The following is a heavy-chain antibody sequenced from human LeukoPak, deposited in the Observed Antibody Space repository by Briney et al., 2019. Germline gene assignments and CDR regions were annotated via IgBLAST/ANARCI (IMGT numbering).Heavy chain of an antibody. J-gene: IGHJ4*02. V-gene: IGHV3-43*02. CDR1: GFTFSSYW. D-gene: IGHD3-3*01. CDR3: AKGIGGSGYYGIDY. Sequence: GGSLRLSCAASGFTFSSYWMHWVRQAPGKGLEWVSLISGDGDSTSYADSVKGRFTISRDNSKNSLYLQMNSLRTEDTALYYCAKGIGGSGYYGIDYWGQGTLVTVSS. CDR2: ISGDGDST.